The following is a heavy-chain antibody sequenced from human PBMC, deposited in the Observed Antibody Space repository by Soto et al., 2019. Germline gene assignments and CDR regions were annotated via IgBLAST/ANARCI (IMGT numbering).Heavy chain of an antibody. J-gene: IGHJ6*02. Sequence: QPGGSLRLSCAASGFTFSSYAMSWVRQAPGKGLEWVSAISGSGGSTYYADSVKGRFTISRDNSKNTLYLQMNSLRAEDTAVYYCANVLAAATGYYYYGMDVWGQGTTVTVSS. V-gene: IGHV3-23*01. D-gene: IGHD6-13*01. CDR3: ANVLAAATGYYYYGMDV. CDR1: GFTFSSYA. CDR2: ISGSGGST.